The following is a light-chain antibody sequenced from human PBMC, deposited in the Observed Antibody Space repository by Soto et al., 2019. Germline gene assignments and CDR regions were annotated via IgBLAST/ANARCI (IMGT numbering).Light chain of an antibody. CDR2: KAS. V-gene: IGKV1-5*03. J-gene: IGKJ1*01. CDR1: QSISSW. CDR3: QQYNT. Sequence: DIQMTQSPSRLSASVGDRVTITCRASQSISSWLAWYQQKPGKAPKLLIYKASSLESGVPSRFSGSGSGTEFTLTISSLQPDDFATYYCQQYNTFGQGTKVDIK.